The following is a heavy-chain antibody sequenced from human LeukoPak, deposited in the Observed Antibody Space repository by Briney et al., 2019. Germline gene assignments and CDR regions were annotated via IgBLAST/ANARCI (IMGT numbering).Heavy chain of an antibody. CDR3: ARVPYYYDSSEDY. CDR1: GFTFSSCS. V-gene: IGHV3-21*01. J-gene: IGHJ4*02. CDR2: ISSSSSYI. D-gene: IGHD3-22*01. Sequence: PGGSLRLSCAASGFTFSSCSMNWVRQAPGKGLEWVSSISSSSSYIYYADSVKGRFAISRDNAKNSLYLQMNSLRAEDKAVYYCARVPYYYDSSEDYWGQGTLVTVSS.